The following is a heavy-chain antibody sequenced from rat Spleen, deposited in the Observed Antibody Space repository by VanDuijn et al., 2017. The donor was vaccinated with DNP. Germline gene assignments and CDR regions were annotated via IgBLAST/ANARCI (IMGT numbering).Heavy chain of an antibody. V-gene: IGHV3-4*01. CDR1: GYTITSGY. CDR2: ITYSGST. CDR3: ARSDYSSYMDV. Sequence: EIQLQESGPGLVKPSQSLSLTCSVTGYTITSGYDWSWIRKFPGNKMEWMGYITYSGSTNYNPSLKSRISISTDTSKNQFFLQLNSVTTEDTGTYYCARSDYSSYMDVWGQGTSVTVSS. D-gene: IGHD1-2*01. J-gene: IGHJ4*01.